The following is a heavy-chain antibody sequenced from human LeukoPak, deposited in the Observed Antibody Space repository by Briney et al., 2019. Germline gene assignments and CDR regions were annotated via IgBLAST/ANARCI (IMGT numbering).Heavy chain of an antibody. CDR1: GYTFTSNY. CDR2: IYPRDGST. J-gene: IGHJ4*02. Sequence: ASVKVSCKASGYTFTSNYVHWARQAPGQGLEWVGMIYPRDGSTSYAQKFQGRVIVSRDTSTSTVHMELSGLRSEDTAVYYCAGDQEGFDYWGQGTLVTVSS. CDR3: AGDQEGFDY. V-gene: IGHV1-46*01.